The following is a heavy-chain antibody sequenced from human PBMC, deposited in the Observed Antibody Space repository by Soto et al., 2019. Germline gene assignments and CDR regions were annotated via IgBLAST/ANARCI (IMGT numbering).Heavy chain of an antibody. Sequence: ASVKVSCKASGYTFTTYYMHWVRQAPGQGLEWMGIINPSGGSTRYAQKFQGRVTITRDTSASTAYMELSSLRSEDTAVYYCEGGKRGSWYFLAYWAKGTLVTVSS. J-gene: IGHJ4*02. CDR2: INPSGGST. CDR1: GYTFTTYY. V-gene: IGHV1-46*01. D-gene: IGHD6-13*01. CDR3: EGGKRGSWYFLAY.